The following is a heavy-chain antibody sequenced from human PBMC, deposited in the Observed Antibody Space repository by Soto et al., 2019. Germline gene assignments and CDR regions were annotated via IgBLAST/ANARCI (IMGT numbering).Heavy chain of an antibody. CDR3: ARHLRYYYGMDV. V-gene: IGHV5-10-1*01. CDR2: IDPSDSYT. J-gene: IGHJ6*02. CDR1: GYSFTSYW. Sequence: PGESLKISCKGSGYSFTSYWISWVRQMPGKGLEWMGRIDPSDSYTNYSPSFHGHVTISADKSISTAYLQWSSLKAPDTAMYYCARHLRYYYGMDVWGQGTTVSVA.